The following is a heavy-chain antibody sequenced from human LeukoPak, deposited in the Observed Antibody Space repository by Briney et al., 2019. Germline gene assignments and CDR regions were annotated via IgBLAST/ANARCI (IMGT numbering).Heavy chain of an antibody. V-gene: IGHV4-39*06. Sequence: AETESLMCTLWVDSLNRNTDSWGSSSQPPGNGRLRYGEIKHIGYTNRTPHLKSRLTISGDPSKNQFPLKLSSLTAADTAVYYCARVVIRGVIIPASNWFDPWGQGTLVTVSS. J-gene: IGHJ5*02. D-gene: IGHD3-10*01. CDR2: IKHIGYT. CDR1: VDSLNRNTDS. CDR3: ARVVIRGVIIPASNWFDP.